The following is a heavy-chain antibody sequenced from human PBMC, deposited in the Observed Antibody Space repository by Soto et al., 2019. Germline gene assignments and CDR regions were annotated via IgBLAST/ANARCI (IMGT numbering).Heavy chain of an antibody. V-gene: IGHV3-23*01. CDR3: AKALTYSYYMDV. J-gene: IGHJ6*03. CDR1: GFTFSSYA. Sequence: GGSLRLSCAASGFTFSSYAMNWVRQTPGKGLEWVSAISGSGDNTYYADSVKGRFTISRDNSKNKLYLQVNSLRAGDTAVYYCAKALTYSYYMDVWGKGTTVTVSS. CDR2: ISGSGDNT.